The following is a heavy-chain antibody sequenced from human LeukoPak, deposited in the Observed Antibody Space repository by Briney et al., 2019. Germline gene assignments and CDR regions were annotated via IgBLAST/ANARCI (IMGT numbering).Heavy chain of an antibody. D-gene: IGHD6-13*01. CDR2: ILYDGSEK. CDR3: AKDWAATGRRNWFDP. Sequence: PGGSLRLSCAASGFTFSRFGMHWVRQAPGQGLEWVSFILYDGSEKYYADSVKGRFTISRDNYKNTFYMQMNSLRAEDTAVYYCAKDWAATGRRNWFDPWGQGTLVTVSS. CDR1: GFTFSRFG. J-gene: IGHJ5*02. V-gene: IGHV3-30*02.